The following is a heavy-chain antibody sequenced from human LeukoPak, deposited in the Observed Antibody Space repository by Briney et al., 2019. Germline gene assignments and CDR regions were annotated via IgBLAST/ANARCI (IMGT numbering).Heavy chain of an antibody. J-gene: IGHJ5*02. V-gene: IGHV3-30*18. CDR2: ISYDGSNK. CDR1: GFTFSSYS. CDR3: AKDLDAYYDFWSGSWFDP. Sequence: PGGSLRLSCATSGFTFSSYSMNWVRQAPGKGLEWVAVISYDGSNKYYADSVKGRFTISRDNSKNTLYLQMNSLRAEDTAVYYCAKDLDAYYDFWSGSWFDPWGQGTLVTVSS. D-gene: IGHD3-3*01.